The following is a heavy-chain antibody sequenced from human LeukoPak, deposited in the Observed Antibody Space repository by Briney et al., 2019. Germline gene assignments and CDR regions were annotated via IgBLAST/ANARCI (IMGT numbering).Heavy chain of an antibody. J-gene: IGHJ4*02. D-gene: IGHD4-17*01. CDR3: ARTGSTVAMLYPFDH. V-gene: IGHV4-59*01. Sequence: SETLSLTCTVSGGSIRSYYWSWTRQPPGKGLEWIGYIYYSGSTNYNPSLKSRVSISVDTSKNQFSLKLSSVTAADTAVYYCARTGSTVAMLYPFDHWGQGTLVTVSS. CDR1: GGSIRSYY. CDR2: IYYSGST.